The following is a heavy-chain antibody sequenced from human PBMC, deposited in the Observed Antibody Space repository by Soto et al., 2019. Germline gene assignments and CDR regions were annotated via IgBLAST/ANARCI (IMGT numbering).Heavy chain of an antibody. V-gene: IGHV1-69*13. CDR3: ASGYYYDSNLYST. Sequence: ASVKVSCKASGGTFSSYAIIWVRQAPGQGLEWMGGIIPIFGTANYAQKFQGRVTITADESTSTAYMELSSLRSEDTAVYYCASGYYYDSNLYSTWGQGTLVTVSS. CDR1: GGTFSSYA. CDR2: IIPIFGTA. D-gene: IGHD3-22*01. J-gene: IGHJ5*02.